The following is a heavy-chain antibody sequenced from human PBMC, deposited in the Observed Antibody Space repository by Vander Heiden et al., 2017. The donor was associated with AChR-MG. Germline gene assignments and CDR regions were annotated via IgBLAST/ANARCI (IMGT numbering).Heavy chain of an antibody. Sequence: EVQLVESGGGLVQPGRSLRLSCTASGFTFGDYAMSWVRQAPGKGLEWVGFIRSKAYGGTTEYAASVKGRFTISRDDSKSIAYLQMNSLKTEDTAVYYCTNEEGIAVLPWNYWGQGTLVTVSS. V-gene: IGHV3-49*04. J-gene: IGHJ4*02. CDR1: GFTFGDYA. CDR3: TNEEGIAVLPWNY. D-gene: IGHD6-19*01. CDR2: IRSKAYGGTT.